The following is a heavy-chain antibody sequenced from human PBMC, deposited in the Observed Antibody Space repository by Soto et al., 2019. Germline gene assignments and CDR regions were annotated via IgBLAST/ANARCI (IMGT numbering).Heavy chain of an antibody. V-gene: IGHV4-31*03. J-gene: IGHJ5*02. CDR1: GGSLRSGGYY. CDR2: IYYSGST. Sequence: SQTLSLTCTISGGSLRSGGYYWSWIRQHPGKGLEWIGYIYYSGSTYYNPSLKSRATISVDTSKNLFSLKLSPVTAADAAVYYCARSIRGYCSGGSCLNNWFDPWGQGTLVTVSS. D-gene: IGHD2-15*01. CDR3: ARSIRGYCSGGSCLNNWFDP.